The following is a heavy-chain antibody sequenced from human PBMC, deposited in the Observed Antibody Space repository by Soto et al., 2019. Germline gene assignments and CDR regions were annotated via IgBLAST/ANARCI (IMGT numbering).Heavy chain of an antibody. CDR2: INPNSGGT. Sequence: ASVKVSCKASGYAFTGYYMHWVRQAPGQGLEWMGWINPNSGGTNYAQKFQGRVTMTRDTSISTAYMELSRLRSDDTAVYYCAGSAAGKRSWFQPLGQGTLVNVSS. CDR1: GYAFTGYY. D-gene: IGHD6-13*01. J-gene: IGHJ5*02. CDR3: AGSAAGKRSWFQP. V-gene: IGHV1-2*02.